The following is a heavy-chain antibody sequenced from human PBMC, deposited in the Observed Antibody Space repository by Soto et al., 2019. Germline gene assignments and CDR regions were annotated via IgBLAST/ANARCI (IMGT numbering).Heavy chain of an antibody. CDR2: ISYDGNNK. D-gene: IGHD6-6*01. J-gene: IGHJ6*02. Sequence: QPGGSLRLSCAASGFIFSSYAMHWVRLAPGKGLEWVASISYDGNNKYYADSVKGRFTISRGNSKNTLYLQMNSLRDEDTAVYYCTRASPYSSSSHFYYYNFPMDVWGQGTTVTVSS. CDR3: TRASPYSSSSHFYYYNFPMDV. V-gene: IGHV3-30-3*01. CDR1: GFIFSSYA.